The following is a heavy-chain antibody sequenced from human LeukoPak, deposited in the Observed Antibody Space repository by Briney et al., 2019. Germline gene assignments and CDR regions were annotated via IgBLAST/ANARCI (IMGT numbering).Heavy chain of an antibody. V-gene: IGHV3-48*04. D-gene: IGHD1-1*01. J-gene: IGHJ6*03. Sequence: ASVTVSCKVSGYTLTELSMHWVRQAPGKGLEWVSYISTSSSTRYYADSVKGRFTISRDNAMDSLYLQMNSLRAEDTAVYYCARTRDPPTYYYFYMDVWGKGTTVTVSS. CDR2: ISTSSSTR. CDR1: GYTLTELS. CDR3: ARTRDPPTYYYFYMDV.